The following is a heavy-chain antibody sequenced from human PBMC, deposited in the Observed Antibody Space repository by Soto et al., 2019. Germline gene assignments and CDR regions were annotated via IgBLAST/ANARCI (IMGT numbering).Heavy chain of an antibody. D-gene: IGHD6-19*01. CDR3: AFSREGQGLARLDY. Sequence: EVQLLESGGGLVQPGGSLRLSCAVSGFTFSSYTMTWVRQAPGRGLEWVSAISGSGAEINYADSVKGRFTISRDNSKNTLYLQMNSLRAEDTAVYYCAFSREGQGLARLDYWGQGTLVTVSS. V-gene: IGHV3-23*01. CDR2: ISGSGAEI. CDR1: GFTFSSYT. J-gene: IGHJ4*02.